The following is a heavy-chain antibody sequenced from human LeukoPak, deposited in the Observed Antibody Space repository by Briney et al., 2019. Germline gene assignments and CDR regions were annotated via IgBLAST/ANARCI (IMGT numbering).Heavy chain of an antibody. V-gene: IGHV1-2*06. CDR3: ARLWIRFGGLEPDY. D-gene: IGHD5-18*01. CDR2: INPNSGGT. J-gene: IGHJ4*02. CDR1: GYTFTGYY. Sequence: ASVKVSCKASGYTFTGYYMHWVRQAPGQGLEWMGRINPNSGGTNYAQKFQGRVTMTRDTSISTAYMELSRLRSDDTAVYYCARLWIRFGGLEPDYWGQGTLVTVSS.